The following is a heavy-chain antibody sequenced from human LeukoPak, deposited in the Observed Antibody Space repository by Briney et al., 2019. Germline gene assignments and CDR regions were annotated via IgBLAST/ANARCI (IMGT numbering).Heavy chain of an antibody. J-gene: IGHJ3*02. D-gene: IGHD4-17*01. CDR2: ISSNGP. Sequence: GGSLRLSCTTSQFNFNKFGMTWVRQAPGKGLEWVSSISSNGPQYAESVQGRFAISRDNSKNTLYLQMNSLRVEDTAVYFCAKDPNGDYIGTFDIWGQGTMVTVSS. CDR3: AKDPNGDYIGTFDI. V-gene: IGHV3-23*01. CDR1: QFNFNKFG.